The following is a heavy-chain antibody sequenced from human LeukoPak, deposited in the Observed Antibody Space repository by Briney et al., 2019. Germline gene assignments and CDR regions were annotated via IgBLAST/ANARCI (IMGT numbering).Heavy chain of an antibody. D-gene: IGHD1-7*01. CDR2: IYYSGSS. V-gene: IGHV4-59*12. J-gene: IGHJ5*02. Sequence: PSETLSLTCTVSGGSISSYYWSWIRQPPGKGLEWIGYIYYSGSSNYNPSLKSRVTISLDTSKNQFSLQLNSVTPEDTAVYYCARGITGTTFSLKFDPWGQGTLVTVSS. CDR1: GGSISSYY. CDR3: ARGITGTTFSLKFDP.